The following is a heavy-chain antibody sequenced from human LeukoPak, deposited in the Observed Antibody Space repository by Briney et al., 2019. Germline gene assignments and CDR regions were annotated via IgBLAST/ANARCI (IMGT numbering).Heavy chain of an antibody. CDR3: ARGWANAMDV. J-gene: IGHJ6*02. CDR1: GFTFSSYA. CDR2: ISSNGGST. D-gene: IGHD3-16*01. Sequence: GALRLSCAASGFTFSSYALHWVRQAPGKGLEYVSGISSNGGSTYNTNSAKGRFTISRDNSKNTLYLQMGSLRAEDMAMYYCARGWANAMDVWGQGTTVTVSS. V-gene: IGHV3-64*01.